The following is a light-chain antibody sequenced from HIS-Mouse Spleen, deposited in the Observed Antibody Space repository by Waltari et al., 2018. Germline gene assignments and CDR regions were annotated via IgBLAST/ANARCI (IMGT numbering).Light chain of an antibody. CDR2: EDS. V-gene: IGLV3-10*01. Sequence: SYELTQPPSVSVSPGQTARITCSGDALPKKYAYWYQQKSGQAPVLVIYEDSKRPSGIPEGVSGSSSGTMATLTISGAQVEDEADYYCYSTDSSGNHRVFGRGTKLTVL. J-gene: IGLJ2*01. CDR3: YSTDSSGNHRV. CDR1: ALPKKY.